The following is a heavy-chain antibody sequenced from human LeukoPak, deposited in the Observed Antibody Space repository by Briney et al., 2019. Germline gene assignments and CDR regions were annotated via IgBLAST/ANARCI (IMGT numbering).Heavy chain of an antibody. CDR3: ARDRRYSSSWSYYYYGMDV. D-gene: IGHD6-13*01. CDR2: INPNSGGT. J-gene: IGHJ6*02. Sequence: ASVTVSCTASGYTFTGYYMHWVRQAPGQGLEWMGWINPNSGGTNYAQKFQGRVTMTRDTSISTAYMELSRLRSDDTAVYYCARDRRYSSSWSYYYYGMDVWGQGTTVTVSS. CDR1: GYTFTGYY. V-gene: IGHV1-2*02.